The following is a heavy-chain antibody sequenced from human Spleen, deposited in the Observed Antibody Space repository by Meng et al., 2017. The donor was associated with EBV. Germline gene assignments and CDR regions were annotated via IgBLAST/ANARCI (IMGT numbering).Heavy chain of an antibody. D-gene: IGHD3-10*01. J-gene: IGHJ4*02. CDR1: GGTFRSDA. CDR3: ASESGRGFTPDY. V-gene: IGHV1-69*01. CDR2: LIPMVGAP. Sequence: QLELVRSGAEVKQPGSSVKVSCRTSGGTFRSDAVSWVRQAPGQGLEWMGGLIPMVGAPHYAQKFQGRVTIIADESTSTHSMELNSLRSEDTAMYYCASESGRGFTPDYWGQGTLVTVSS.